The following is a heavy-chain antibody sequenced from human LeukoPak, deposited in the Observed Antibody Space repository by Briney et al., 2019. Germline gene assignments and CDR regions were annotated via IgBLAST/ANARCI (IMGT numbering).Heavy chain of an antibody. V-gene: IGHV4-39*01. J-gene: IGHJ5*02. CDR3: ARFNTAMSNRGFDP. CDR2: IYYSGST. D-gene: IGHD5-18*01. Sequence: SETLSLTCTVSGGSISSSSYYWGWIRQPPGKGQEWIGSIYYSGSTYYNPSLKSRVTISVDTSKNQFSLKLSSVTAADTAVYYCARFNTAMSNRGFDPWGQGTLVTVSS. CDR1: GGSISSSSYY.